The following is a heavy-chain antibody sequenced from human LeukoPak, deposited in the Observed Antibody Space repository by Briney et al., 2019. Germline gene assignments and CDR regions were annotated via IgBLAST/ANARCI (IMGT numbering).Heavy chain of an antibody. CDR1: GFTFSSYS. CDR3: ARDNYYDSSGSPGHYYYYYMDV. CDR2: ISSSSSYI. J-gene: IGHJ6*03. Sequence: GGSLRLSCAASGFTFSSYSMNWVRQAPGKGLEWVSSISSSSSYIYYADSVKGRFTISRDNAKNSLYLQMNSLRAEDTAVYYCARDNYYDSSGSPGHYYYYYMDVWGKGTTVTVSS. V-gene: IGHV3-21*01. D-gene: IGHD3-22*01.